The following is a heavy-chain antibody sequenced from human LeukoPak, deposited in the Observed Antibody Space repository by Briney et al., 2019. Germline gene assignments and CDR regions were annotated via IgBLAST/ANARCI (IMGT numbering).Heavy chain of an antibody. CDR2: ISAYNGNT. D-gene: IGHD2-2*01. J-gene: IGHJ6*02. Sequence: GASVKVSCKASGYTFTSYGISWVRQAPGQGLEWMGWISAYNGNTNYAQKLQGRVTMTTDTSTSTAYMELRSLGSDDTAVYYCARERECSSTSCYEDLYYYYYGMDVWGQGTTVTVSS. CDR3: ARERECSSTSCYEDLYYYYYGMDV. CDR1: GYTFTSYG. V-gene: IGHV1-18*01.